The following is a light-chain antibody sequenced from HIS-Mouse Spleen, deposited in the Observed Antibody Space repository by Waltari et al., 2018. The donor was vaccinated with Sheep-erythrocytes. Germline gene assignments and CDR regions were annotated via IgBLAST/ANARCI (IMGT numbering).Light chain of an antibody. CDR1: ISQVGGFNY. V-gene: IGLV2-11*01. J-gene: IGLJ1*01. CDR3: CSYAGSYNHV. CDR2: DVS. Sequence: QSALTQPRSVAGSPGQAVTISCTGTISQVGGFNYAPWYQQHPGQAPKLMIYDVSKRPSGVPDRFSGSKSGNTASLTISGLQAEDEADYYCCSYAGSYNHVFATGTKVTVL.